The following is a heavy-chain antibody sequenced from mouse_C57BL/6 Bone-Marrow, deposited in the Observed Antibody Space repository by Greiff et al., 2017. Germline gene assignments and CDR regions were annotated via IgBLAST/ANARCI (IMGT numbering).Heavy chain of an antibody. Sequence: VQLQQSGPELVKPGASVKLSCKASGYTFTSYDINWVKQRPGQGLEWIGWIYPRDGSTKYNEKFKGKATLTVDTSSSTAYMELLILTSEDSAVYFGARLESGGRSGDWYFDVWGTGTTVTVSS. D-gene: IGHD1-1*01. CDR2: IYPRDGST. CDR3: ARLESGGRSGDWYFDV. V-gene: IGHV1-85*01. J-gene: IGHJ1*03. CDR1: GYTFTSYD.